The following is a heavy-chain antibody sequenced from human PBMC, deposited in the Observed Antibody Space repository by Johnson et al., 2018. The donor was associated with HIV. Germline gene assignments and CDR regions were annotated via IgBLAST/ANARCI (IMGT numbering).Heavy chain of an antibody. J-gene: IGHJ3*02. Sequence: VQLVESGGGLVQPGGSLRLSCAASAFTFSSYAMSWVRQAPGKGLAWVSALSGSGGSTYYADSVKGRFTISRDNSKNTLYLQMNSLRAADTAVYYCARDRGSMPAVAFDIWGQGTMVTVSS. V-gene: IGHV3-23*04. CDR3: ARDRGSMPAVAFDI. CDR1: AFTFSSYA. CDR2: LSGSGGST. D-gene: IGHD2-2*01.